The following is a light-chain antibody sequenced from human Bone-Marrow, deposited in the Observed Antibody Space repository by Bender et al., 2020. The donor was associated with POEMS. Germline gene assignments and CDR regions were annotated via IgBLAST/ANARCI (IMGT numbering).Light chain of an antibody. CDR1: SSDVGGYNY. Sequence: QSALTQPPSASGSPGQSVTISCTGTSSDVGGYNYVSWYQEHPGKAPKLMIYEGTKRPSGVSDRFSGSRSGNTASLTISGLQAEDEADYHCYSYADSRKLHVIFGGGTKLTVL. CDR2: EGT. V-gene: IGLV2-8*01. CDR3: YSYADSRKLHVI. J-gene: IGLJ2*01.